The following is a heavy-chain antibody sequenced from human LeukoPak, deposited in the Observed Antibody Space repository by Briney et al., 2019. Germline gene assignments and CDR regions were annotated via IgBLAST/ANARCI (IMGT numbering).Heavy chain of an antibody. D-gene: IGHD3-10*01. Sequence: SETLSLTCTGSGYSISSGYYWGWIRQPPGKGLEWIGSMYYSGSTYYNPSLKSRVTISVDTSKNQFSLKLSSVTAADTAVYYCARQFYTATVLLWFDLWGQGTLVTASS. J-gene: IGHJ5*02. CDR2: MYYSGST. CDR1: GYSISSGYY. CDR3: ARQFYTATVLLWFDL. V-gene: IGHV4-38-2*02.